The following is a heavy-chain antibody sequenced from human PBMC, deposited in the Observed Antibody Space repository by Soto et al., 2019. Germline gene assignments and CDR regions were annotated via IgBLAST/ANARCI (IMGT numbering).Heavy chain of an antibody. CDR2: INAGNGNT. Sequence: ASVKVSCKASGYTFTSYAMHWVRQAPGQRLEWMGWINAGNGNTKYSQKFQGRVTFTRDTSASTAYMELSSLRSEDTAVYYCANALGLYYFDYWGQGTLVTVSS. CDR1: GYTFTSYA. J-gene: IGHJ4*02. V-gene: IGHV1-3*01. D-gene: IGHD3-16*01. CDR3: ANALGLYYFDY.